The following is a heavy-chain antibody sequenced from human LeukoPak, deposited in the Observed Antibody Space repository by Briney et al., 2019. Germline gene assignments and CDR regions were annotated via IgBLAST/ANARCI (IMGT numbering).Heavy chain of an antibody. CDR1: GGSISSYY. CDR2: IYYSGST. J-gene: IGHJ4*02. V-gene: IGHV4-59*01. CDR3: ARMPDILTGLDS. D-gene: IGHD3-9*01. Sequence: SETLSLTCTVSGGSISSYYWSWIRQPPGKGLEWIGYIYYSGSTNYNPSLKSRVTISVDTSKNQFSLKLSSVTTADTAVYYCARMPDILTGLDSWGQGTLVTVSS.